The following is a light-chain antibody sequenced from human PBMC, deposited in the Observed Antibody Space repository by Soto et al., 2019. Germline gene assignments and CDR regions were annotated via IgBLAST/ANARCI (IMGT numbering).Light chain of an antibody. Sequence: QSVLTLSASVSGSPGQSITLSCTGTSSDVGSYNLVSWYRQHPGKAPKLMIYEGSKRPSGVSNRFSGSKSGNTASLTISGLRAEDEADYYCCSFAGSNTFVFGTGTKVTVL. CDR1: SSDVGSYNL. J-gene: IGLJ1*01. V-gene: IGLV2-23*03. CDR2: EGS. CDR3: CSFAGSNTFV.